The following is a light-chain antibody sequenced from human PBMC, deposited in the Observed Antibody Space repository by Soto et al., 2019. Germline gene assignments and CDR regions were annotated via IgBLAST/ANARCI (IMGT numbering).Light chain of an antibody. Sequence: QSALTQPASVSGSPGQSITISCTGTSSDVGGYNYVSWYHQHPGKAPKLMIYDVSNRPSGVSNRFSGSKSGNTATLTISGLQAEDEADYYCSSYTRSSFYVFGTGTKVTVL. CDR3: SSYTRSSFYV. CDR1: SSDVGGYNY. J-gene: IGLJ1*01. CDR2: DVS. V-gene: IGLV2-14*01.